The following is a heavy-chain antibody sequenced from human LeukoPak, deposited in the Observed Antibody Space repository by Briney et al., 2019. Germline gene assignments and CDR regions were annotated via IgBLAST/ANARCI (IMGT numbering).Heavy chain of an antibody. D-gene: IGHD5-24*01. Sequence: SETLSLTCTVSGGSISSSSYYWGWIRQPPGKRLEWIGSIYYSGSTYYNPSLKSRVTISVDTSKNQFSLKLSSVTAADTAVYYCAGHHSEGVGYNLGYWGQGTLVTVSS. J-gene: IGHJ4*02. CDR3: AGHHSEGVGYNLGY. CDR1: GGSISSSSYY. CDR2: IYYSGST. V-gene: IGHV4-39*01.